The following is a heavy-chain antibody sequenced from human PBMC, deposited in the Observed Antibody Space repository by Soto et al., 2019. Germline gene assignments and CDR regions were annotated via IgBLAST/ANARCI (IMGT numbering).Heavy chain of an antibody. CDR1: GGTFSSYT. V-gene: IGHV1-69*02. J-gene: IGHJ6*02. D-gene: IGHD3-10*01. Sequence: QVQLVQSGAEVKKPGSSVKVSCKASGGTFSSYTISWVRQAPGQGLEWMGRIIPILGIANYAQKFQGRVTITADKSTSTAYMELRSLRSVDTAVYSCAGFRGSYGMDVWGQGTTVTVSS. CDR2: IIPILGIA. CDR3: AGFRGSYGMDV.